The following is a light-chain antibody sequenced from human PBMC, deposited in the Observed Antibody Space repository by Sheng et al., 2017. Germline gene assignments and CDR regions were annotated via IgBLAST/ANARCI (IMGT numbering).Light chain of an antibody. CDR1: QSVGSY. J-gene: IGKJ4*01. CDR3: QQRTNWPRIT. CDR2: ETS. Sequence: EIVLTQSPATLSLSPGDSATLSCRASQSVGSYLAWYQHKPGQAPRLLIYETSKRATGIPARFSGSGSGTDFTLTISSLEPEDFAVYYCQQRTNWPRITFGGGTKVEIK. V-gene: IGKV3-11*01.